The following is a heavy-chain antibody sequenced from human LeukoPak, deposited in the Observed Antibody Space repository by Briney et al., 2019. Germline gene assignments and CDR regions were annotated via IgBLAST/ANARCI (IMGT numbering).Heavy chain of an antibody. CDR1: GFTFSSYS. J-gene: IGHJ6*02. CDR2: ISSSSSYI. CDR3: ARAPPYYYDSRGYHYERGNYHYGMDV. D-gene: IGHD3-22*01. Sequence: GGSLRLSCAASGFTFSSYSMNWVRQAPGKGLEWVSSISSSSSYIYYADSVKGRFTISRDNAKNSLYLQMNSLRAEDTARYYCARAPPYYYDSRGYHYERGNYHYGMDVWGQGTTVIVS. V-gene: IGHV3-21*04.